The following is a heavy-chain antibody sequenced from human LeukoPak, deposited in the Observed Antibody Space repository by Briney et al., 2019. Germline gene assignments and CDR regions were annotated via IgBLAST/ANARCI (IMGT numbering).Heavy chain of an antibody. CDR2: IIPIFGTA. CDR1: VGTFSSYA. D-gene: IGHD2-2*01. CDR3: ARVGGWDCSSTSCHGFDP. V-gene: IGHV1-69*05. Sequence: GASVKVSCKASVGTFSSYAISWVRQAPGQGLEWMGGIIPIFGTANYAQKFQGRVTITTDESTSTAYMELSSLRSEDTAVYYCARVGGWDCSSTSCHGFDPWGQGTLVTVSS. J-gene: IGHJ5*02.